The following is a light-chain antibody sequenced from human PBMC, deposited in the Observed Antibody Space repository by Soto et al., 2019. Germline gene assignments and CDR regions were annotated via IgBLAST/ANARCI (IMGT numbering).Light chain of an antibody. V-gene: IGKV3-11*01. Sequence: EIVLTQSPATLSLSPGERATLSCRASQSVSSYLAWYQQKVGPAPRLLIYDASNRATGIPARFSGSGSGTDFTLTISSLEPEDFAVYYCQQRSTWPLTFGGGTKVEIK. J-gene: IGKJ4*01. CDR1: QSVSSY. CDR2: DAS. CDR3: QQRSTWPLT.